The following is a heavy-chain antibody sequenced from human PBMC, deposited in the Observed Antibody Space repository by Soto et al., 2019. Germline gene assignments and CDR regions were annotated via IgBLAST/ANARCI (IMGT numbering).Heavy chain of an antibody. V-gene: IGHV4-59*01. D-gene: IGHD4-4*01. CDR3: ARDDYSKRDYGMEI. CDR2: IYYSGST. CDR1: GGSISSYY. Sequence: SETLSLTCTVSGGSISSYYWSWIRQPPGKGLEWIGYIYYSGSTNYNPSLKSRVTISVDTSKNQFSLKLSSVTAADTAVYYCARDDYSKRDYGMEIWGQGATVTVSS. J-gene: IGHJ6*02.